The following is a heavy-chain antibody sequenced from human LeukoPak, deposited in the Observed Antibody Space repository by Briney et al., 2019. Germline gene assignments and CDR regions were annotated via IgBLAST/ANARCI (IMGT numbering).Heavy chain of an antibody. Sequence: SQTLSLTCTVSGGSISSYYWSWIRQPAGKGLEWIGRIYISGSTNYNPSLKSRVTMSVDTSKNQFSLKVTSVTAADTAVYYCAREVAVSDTSPHYFDHWGQGTLVTVSS. J-gene: IGHJ4*02. CDR2: IYISGST. CDR1: GGSISSYY. D-gene: IGHD6-19*01. CDR3: AREVAVSDTSPHYFDH. V-gene: IGHV4-4*07.